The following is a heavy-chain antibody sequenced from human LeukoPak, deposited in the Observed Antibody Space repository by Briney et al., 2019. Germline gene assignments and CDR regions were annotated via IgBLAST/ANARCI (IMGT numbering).Heavy chain of an antibody. J-gene: IGHJ4*02. D-gene: IGHD6-19*01. Sequence: GASVRVSCKASGYTFTGYYMHWVRQAPGQGLEWMGWINPNSGGTNYAQKFQGRVTMTRDTSISTAYMELSRLRSDDTAVYFCAKYGNSGWVIDYWGQGTLVTVSS. CDR2: INPNSGGT. CDR1: GYTFTGYY. CDR3: AKYGNSGWVIDY. V-gene: IGHV1-2*02.